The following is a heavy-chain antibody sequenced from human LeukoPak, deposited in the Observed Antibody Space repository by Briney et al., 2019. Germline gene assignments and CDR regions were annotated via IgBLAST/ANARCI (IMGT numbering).Heavy chain of an antibody. Sequence: GGTLRLSCAASGITFSSYGMSWVRQAPGKGLEWVSSISSTGGTTYYADSVKGRFTISRDNSKNTLYLQMNSLRAEDTAVYYCARDAGDYDDYYYYYYMDVWGKGTTVTVSS. V-gene: IGHV3-23*01. CDR1: GITFSSYG. D-gene: IGHD4-17*01. J-gene: IGHJ6*03. CDR2: ISSTGGTT. CDR3: ARDAGDYDDYYYYYYMDV.